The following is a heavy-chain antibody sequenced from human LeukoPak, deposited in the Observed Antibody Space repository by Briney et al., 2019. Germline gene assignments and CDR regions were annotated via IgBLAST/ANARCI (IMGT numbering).Heavy chain of an antibody. D-gene: IGHD3-22*01. CDR1: GYTLTELS. CDR2: FEPEDGET. CDR3: ATHPRGAVVILGY. Sequence: ASLKIPCWVSGYTLTELSVIWLGRPPGEEREGRGGFEPEDGETIYAQKCQGRVPIPEDTSTDTAYMELRSLRSEDTAVYYCATHPRGAVVILGYWGQGTLVTVSS. V-gene: IGHV1-24*01. J-gene: IGHJ4*02.